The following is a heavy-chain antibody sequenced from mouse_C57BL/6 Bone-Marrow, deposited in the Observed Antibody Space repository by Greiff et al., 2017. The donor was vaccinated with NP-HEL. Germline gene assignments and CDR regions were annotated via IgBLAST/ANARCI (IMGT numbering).Heavy chain of an antibody. CDR1: GYAFSSYW. J-gene: IGHJ1*03. Sequence: VKLQQSGAELVKPGASVKISCKASGYAFSSYWMNWVKQRPGKGLEWIGQIYPGDGDTNYNGKFKGKATLTADKSSSTAYMQLSSLTSEDSAVYFCARWDYDEYFDVWGTGTTVTVSS. D-gene: IGHD2-4*01. V-gene: IGHV1-80*01. CDR2: IYPGDGDT. CDR3: ARWDYDEYFDV.